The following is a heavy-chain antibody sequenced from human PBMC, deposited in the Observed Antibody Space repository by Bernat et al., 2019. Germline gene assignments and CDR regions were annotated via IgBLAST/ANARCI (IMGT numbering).Heavy chain of an antibody. V-gene: IGHV1-69*06. J-gene: IGHJ3*02. CDR3: ASTFVVVTRGAFDI. CDR2: IIPIFGTT. Sequence: QVQLVQSGAEVKKPGSSVKVSCKASGGTFSSYAISWVRQAPGQGLEWMGGIIPIFGTTNYAQKFQGRVTITADKSTSTAYMELSSLRSEDTAVYYCASTFVVVTRGAFDIWGQGTMVTVSS. D-gene: IGHD2-21*02. CDR1: GGTFSSYA.